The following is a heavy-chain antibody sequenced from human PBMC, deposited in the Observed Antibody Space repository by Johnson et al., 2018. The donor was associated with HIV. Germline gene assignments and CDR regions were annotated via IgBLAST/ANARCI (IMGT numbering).Heavy chain of an antibody. D-gene: IGHD4-23*01. CDR3: AKPPREVTVVDAFDI. CDR1: EFTVSGGY. J-gene: IGHJ3*02. CDR2: ISSGGST. V-gene: IGHV3-66*02. Sequence: VQLVESGGGLVQPGGSLRLSCAASEFTVSGGYMNWVRQAPGKGLEWVSIISSGGSTYYAASVKGRFTISRDNSKNTLYRQMNSLRPEDTALYSCAKPPREVTVVDAFDIWGQGTMVNVSS.